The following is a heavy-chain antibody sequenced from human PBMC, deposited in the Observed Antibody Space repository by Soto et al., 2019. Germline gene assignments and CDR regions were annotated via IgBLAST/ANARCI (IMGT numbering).Heavy chain of an antibody. J-gene: IGHJ4*02. D-gene: IGHD2-15*01. CDR1: GFPFSIYG. Sequence: PGGSLRLSCAASGFPFSIYGMHWVRQSPGKGLEWVAVMSYDGSNKYYADSVKGRFTISRDNSKNTLYLQMNSLRAEDTAVYYCANGYCSGGSCYLLNFDYWGKGNVFTVSS. V-gene: IGHV3-30*18. CDR2: MSYDGSNK. CDR3: ANGYCSGGSCYLLNFDY.